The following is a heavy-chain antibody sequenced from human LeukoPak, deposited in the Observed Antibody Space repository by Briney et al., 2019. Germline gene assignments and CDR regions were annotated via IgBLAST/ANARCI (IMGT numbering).Heavy chain of an antibody. Sequence: PSETLSLTCTVSGGSISSSSYYWGWIRQPPGKGLEWIGSIYYSGSTNYNPSLKSRVTISVDTSKNQFSLKVSSVTAADTAVYYCATDSRSWGAYYMDVWGKGTTVTISS. CDR3: ATDSRSWGAYYMDV. CDR2: IYYSGST. J-gene: IGHJ6*03. CDR1: GGSISSSSYY. V-gene: IGHV4-39*07. D-gene: IGHD1-26*01.